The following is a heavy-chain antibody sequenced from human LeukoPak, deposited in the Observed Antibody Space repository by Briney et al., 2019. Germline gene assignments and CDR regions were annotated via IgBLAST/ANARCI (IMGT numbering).Heavy chain of an antibody. CDR1: GFTFSSYG. D-gene: IGHD6-19*01. CDR3: AKDPRVYSSGWFSDNWFDP. J-gene: IGHJ5*02. Sequence: PGGSPRLSCAASGFTFSSYGMHWVRQAPGKGLEWVAVISYDGSNKYYADSVKGRFTISRDNSKNTLYLQMNSLRAEDTAVYYCAKDPRVYSSGWFSDNWFDPWGQGTLVTVSS. CDR2: ISYDGSNK. V-gene: IGHV3-30*18.